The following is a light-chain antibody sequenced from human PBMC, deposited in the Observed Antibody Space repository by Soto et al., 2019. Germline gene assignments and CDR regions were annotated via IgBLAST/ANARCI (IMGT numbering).Light chain of an antibody. Sequence: QAVVTQPPSASGTPGQRVTISCSGSSSNIGGNAVNWYQQLPRTAPRVLIYSNNHRPSGVPDRFSGSKSATSASLVISGLQSEDEAHYYCAAYDDSRNGVVFGGGTKLTVL. CDR1: SSNIGGNA. CDR3: AAYDDSRNGVV. CDR2: SNN. V-gene: IGLV1-44*01. J-gene: IGLJ2*01.